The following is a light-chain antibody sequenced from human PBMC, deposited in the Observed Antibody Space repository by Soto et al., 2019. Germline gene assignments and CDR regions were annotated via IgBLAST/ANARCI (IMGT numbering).Light chain of an antibody. CDR2: GAS. V-gene: IGKV3-20*01. Sequence: IVLPQSPSTLSLSPGERSTLSCRSSQSVSSSYLAWYQQKPGQAPRLLIYGASSRATGIPDRFSGSGSGTDFTLTISRLEPEDFAVYYCQQYGSSPLTFGGGTKVDI. CDR1: QSVSSSY. J-gene: IGKJ4*01. CDR3: QQYGSSPLT.